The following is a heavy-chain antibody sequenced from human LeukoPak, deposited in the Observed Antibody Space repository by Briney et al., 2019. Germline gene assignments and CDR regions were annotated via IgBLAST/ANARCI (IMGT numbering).Heavy chain of an antibody. CDR2: INHSGST. CDR1: GGSFSGYY. V-gene: IGHV4-34*01. D-gene: IGHD3-10*01. J-gene: IGHJ4*02. CDR3: AREKPPYYGSGTYFDY. Sequence: SETLSLTCAVYGGSFSGYYWSWIRQPPGKGLEWIGEINHSGSTNYNPSLKSRVTISVDTSKNQFSLKLSSVTAADTAVYYCAREKPPYYGSGTYFDYWGQGTLVTVSS.